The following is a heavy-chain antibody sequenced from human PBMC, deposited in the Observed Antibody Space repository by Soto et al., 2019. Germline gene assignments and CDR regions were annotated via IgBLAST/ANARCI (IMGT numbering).Heavy chain of an antibody. CDR2: IIPIFGTA. J-gene: IGHJ6*02. CDR3: ARDRRAAAGHDYHYGLDV. CDR1: GGTFSSYA. D-gene: IGHD6-13*01. Sequence: QVQLVQSGAEVKKPGSSVKVSCKASGGTFSSYAISWVRQAPGQGLEWMGGIIPIFGTANYAQKFQGRVTIPADESTSTAYREPSSLRSEDTAVYYCARDRRAAAGHDYHYGLDVWGQGTTVTVSS. V-gene: IGHV1-69*12.